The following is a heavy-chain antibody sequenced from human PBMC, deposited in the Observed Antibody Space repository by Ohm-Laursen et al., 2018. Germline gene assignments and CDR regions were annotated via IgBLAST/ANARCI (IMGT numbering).Heavy chain of an antibody. D-gene: IGHD2-2*01. V-gene: IGHV1-69*04. Sequence: ASVKVSCKASGGTFSSYAISWVRQAPGQGLEWMGRIIPILGIANYAQKFQGRVTITADKSTSTAYMELSSLRSEDTAVYYCAREDCSSTSCYLPIAYYYYYGMDVWGQGTTVTVSS. CDR3: AREDCSSTSCYLPIAYYYYYGMDV. CDR2: IIPILGIA. J-gene: IGHJ6*02. CDR1: GGTFSSYA.